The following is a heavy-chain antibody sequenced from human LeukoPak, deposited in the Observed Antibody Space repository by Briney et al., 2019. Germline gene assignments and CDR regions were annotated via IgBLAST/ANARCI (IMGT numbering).Heavy chain of an antibody. CDR1: GGSISSGDYY. CDR2: IYYSGST. D-gene: IGHD3-10*01. J-gene: IGHJ4*02. CDR3: ARVRDTMVRGDSYYFDY. Sequence: PSETLSLTCTVSGGSISSGDYYWSWIRQPPGKGLEWIGYIYYSGSTYYNPSLKSRVTISVDTSKNQFSLKLSSVTAADTAVYYCARVRDTMVRGDSYYFDYWGQGTLVTVSS. V-gene: IGHV4-30-4*01.